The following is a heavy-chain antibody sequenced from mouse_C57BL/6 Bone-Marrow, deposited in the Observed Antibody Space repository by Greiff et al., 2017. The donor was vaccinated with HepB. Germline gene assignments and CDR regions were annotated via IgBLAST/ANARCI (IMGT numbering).Heavy chain of an antibody. V-gene: IGHV8-8*01. CDR1: GFSLSAFGMG. CDR3: ARKDGNYESGFAY. D-gene: IGHD2-1*01. CDR2: IWWDDDK. J-gene: IGHJ3*01. Sequence: QVQLKESGPGILQPSQTLSLTCSFSGFSLSAFGMGVGWLRQPSGKGLEWLAHIWWDDDKYYNPALKSRLTISKDTSKNQVFLKIANVDTADTATYYCARKDGNYESGFAYWGQGTLVTVSA.